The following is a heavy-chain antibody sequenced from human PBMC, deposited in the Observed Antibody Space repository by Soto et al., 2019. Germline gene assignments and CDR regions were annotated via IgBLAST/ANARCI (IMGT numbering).Heavy chain of an antibody. CDR2: ISSSVSTI. CDR3: ARDRGITMVRDYYYYGMDV. J-gene: IGHJ6*02. CDR1: GFTFSSYE. Sequence: GGSLRLSCAASGFTFSSYEMNWVRQAPGKGLEWVSYISSSVSTIYYADSVKGRFTISRDNAKNSLYLQMNSLRAEDTAVYYCARDRGITMVRDYYYYGMDVWGQGTTVTVSS. V-gene: IGHV3-48*03. D-gene: IGHD3-10*01.